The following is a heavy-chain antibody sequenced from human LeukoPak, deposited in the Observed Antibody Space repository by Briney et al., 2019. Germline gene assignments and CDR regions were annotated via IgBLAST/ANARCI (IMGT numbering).Heavy chain of an antibody. J-gene: IGHJ6*02. Sequence: PGGSLRLSCAASGFTSSSYSMNWVRQAPGKGLEWVAVISYDGSNKYYADSVKGRFTISRDNSKNTLYLQMNSLRAEDTAVYYCAKDGGYSRSGGMDVWGQGTTVTVSS. V-gene: IGHV3-30*18. D-gene: IGHD6-13*01. CDR2: ISYDGSNK. CDR3: AKDGGYSRSGGMDV. CDR1: GFTSSSYS.